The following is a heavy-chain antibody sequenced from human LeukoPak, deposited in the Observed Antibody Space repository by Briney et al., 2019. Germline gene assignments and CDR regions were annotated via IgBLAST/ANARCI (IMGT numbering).Heavy chain of an antibody. Sequence: GGSLRLSCAASGFTFSSYEMNWVRQAPGKGLEWVSYISSSGSTIYYADSVKGRFTISGDNAKNSLYLQMNSLRAEDTAVYYCARGYSSSWYGDYWGQGTLVTVSS. CDR1: GFTFSSYE. D-gene: IGHD6-13*01. CDR3: ARGYSSSWYGDY. V-gene: IGHV3-48*03. CDR2: ISSSGSTI. J-gene: IGHJ4*02.